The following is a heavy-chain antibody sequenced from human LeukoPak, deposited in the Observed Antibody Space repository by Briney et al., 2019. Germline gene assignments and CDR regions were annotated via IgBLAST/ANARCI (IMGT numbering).Heavy chain of an antibody. V-gene: IGHV1-69*06. CDR3: ARLFGANPGVVVAATLLYFQH. CDR2: IIPIFGTA. D-gene: IGHD2-15*01. J-gene: IGHJ1*01. Sequence: SVKVSCKASGGTFSSYAISWVQQAPGQGLEWMGGIIPIFGTANYAQKFQGRVTITADKSTSTAYMELSSLKASDTAMYYCARLFGANPGVVVAATLLYFQHWGQGTLVTVSS. CDR1: GGTFSSYA.